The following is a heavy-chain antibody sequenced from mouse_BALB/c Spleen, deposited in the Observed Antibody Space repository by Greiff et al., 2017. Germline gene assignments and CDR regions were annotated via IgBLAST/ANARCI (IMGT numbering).Heavy chain of an antibody. Sequence: EVKLVESGGGLVQPGGSLKLSCAASGFTFSSYGMSWVRQTPDKRLELVATINSNGGSTYYPDSVKGRFTISRDNAKNTLYLQMSSLKSEDTAMYYCARSTAGNYWGQGTTLTVSS. CDR3: ARSTAGNY. CDR1: GFTFSSYG. CDR2: INSNGGST. J-gene: IGHJ2*01. D-gene: IGHD1-2*01. V-gene: IGHV5-6-3*01.